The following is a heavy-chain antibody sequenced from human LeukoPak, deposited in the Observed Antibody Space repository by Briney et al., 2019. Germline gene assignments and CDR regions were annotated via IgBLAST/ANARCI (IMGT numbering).Heavy chain of an antibody. CDR3: AKDRIAVAGTAFDY. Sequence: GRSLRHSCAASGFTFSSYGMHWVRQAPGKGLEWVAVIWYDGSNKYYPDSVKGRFTISRDNSKNTLYLQMNSLRAEDTAVYYCAKDRIAVAGTAFDYWGQGTLVTVSS. J-gene: IGHJ4*02. D-gene: IGHD6-19*01. CDR2: IWYDGSNK. V-gene: IGHV3-33*06. CDR1: GFTFSSYG.